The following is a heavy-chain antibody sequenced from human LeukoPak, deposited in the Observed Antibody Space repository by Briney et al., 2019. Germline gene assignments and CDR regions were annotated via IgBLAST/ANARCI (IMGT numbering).Heavy chain of an antibody. J-gene: IGHJ1*01. CDR2: IKQDGSEK. Sequence: AGGSLRLSCAASGFALRSYTVTWVRQAPGKGLEWVANIKQDGSEKYYVDSVKGRFTISRDNAKNSLYLQMSSLRADDTAVYYCARDRLLYYYDSGPTGHFQHWGQGTLVT. D-gene: IGHD3-22*01. CDR1: GFALRSYT. V-gene: IGHV3-7*01. CDR3: ARDRLLYYYDSGPTGHFQH.